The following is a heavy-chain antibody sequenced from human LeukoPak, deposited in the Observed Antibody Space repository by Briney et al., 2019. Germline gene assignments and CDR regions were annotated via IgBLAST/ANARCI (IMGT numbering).Heavy chain of an antibody. D-gene: IGHD2-2*01. J-gene: IGHJ4*02. CDR3: GRGGGVLGKYCSSTSCYGGHY. CDR2: IIPIFGTA. CDR1: GGTFSSYA. Sequence: SVKVSCKASGGTFSSYAISWVRQAPGQGLEWMGGIIPIFGTANYAQKFQGRVTITTDESTGTAYMELSSLRSEDTAVYYCGRGGGVLGKYCSSTSCYGGHYWGQGTLVTVSS. V-gene: IGHV1-69*05.